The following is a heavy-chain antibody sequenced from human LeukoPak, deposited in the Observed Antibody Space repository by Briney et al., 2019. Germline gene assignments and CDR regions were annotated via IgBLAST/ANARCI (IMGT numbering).Heavy chain of an antibody. J-gene: IGHJ4*02. CDR1: GGSISSYY. CDR2: ISYSGST. D-gene: IGHD3-10*01. V-gene: IGHV4-59*08. CDR3: ARHYYGSGSAIDY. Sequence: PSETLSLTCSVSGGSISSYYWTWIRQPPGKGLEWIGYISYSGSTNYNPSPKSRVIISVDTSKNQFSLKLSSVTAADTAVYYCARHYYGSGSAIDYWGQGTLVTASS.